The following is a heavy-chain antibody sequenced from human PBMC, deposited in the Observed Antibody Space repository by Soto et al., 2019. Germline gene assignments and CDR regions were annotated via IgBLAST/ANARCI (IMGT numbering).Heavy chain of an antibody. V-gene: IGHV3-74*01. CDR1: ASTFSSYW. J-gene: IGHJ3*02. CDR2: ISGDGSST. D-gene: IGHD2-21*02. Sequence: WGSLRLSCAASASTFSSYWMHWVRQAPWEGLVWVSRISGDGSSTGYADSVKGRFTISRDNAKNTLYLQMSTLRDEETAVYYCARGVTAVGAFDIWGQGAMVTVSS. CDR3: ARGVTAVGAFDI.